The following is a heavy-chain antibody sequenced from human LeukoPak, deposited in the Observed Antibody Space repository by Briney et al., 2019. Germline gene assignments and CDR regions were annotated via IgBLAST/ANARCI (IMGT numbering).Heavy chain of an antibody. Sequence: ASVKVSCKASGYIFTSYYMYWVRQAPGQGLEWMGIINPSGGSIRYAQKFQGRVTMTRDTSTSTDYMELTSLTSDDTAVYYCARDNSVGETAWWFDPWGQGTLVTVSS. D-gene: IGHD1-26*01. J-gene: IGHJ5*02. CDR2: INPSGGSI. V-gene: IGHV1-46*01. CDR1: GYIFTSYY. CDR3: ARDNSVGETAWWFDP.